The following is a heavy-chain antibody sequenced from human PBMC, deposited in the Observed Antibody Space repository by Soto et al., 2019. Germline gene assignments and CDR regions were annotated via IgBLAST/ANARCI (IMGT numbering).Heavy chain of an antibody. D-gene: IGHD5-12*01. V-gene: IGHV1-69*01. CDR2: IIPIFGTA. J-gene: IGHJ3*02. Sequence: QVQLVQSGAEVKKPGSSVKVSCKASGGTFSSYAISWVRQAPGQGLEWMGGIIPIFGTANYAQKFQGRVTVTADESTCTASLELERRRSGDKAVDFCSAPGVRLRGHRNAFDIWGQGTMVTVSS. CDR1: GGTFSSYA. CDR3: SAPGVRLRGHRNAFDI.